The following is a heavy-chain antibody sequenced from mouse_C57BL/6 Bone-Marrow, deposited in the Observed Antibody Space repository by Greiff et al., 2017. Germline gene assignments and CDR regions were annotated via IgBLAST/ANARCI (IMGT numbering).Heavy chain of an antibody. Sequence: VQLQQPGAELVMPGASVKLSCKASGYTFTSYWMHWVKQRPGQGLEWIGEIDPSDSYTNYNQKFKGKSTLTVDKSSSTAYMQLSSLTSEDSAVXYCARDITTVVERTWFAYWGQGTLVTVSA. V-gene: IGHV1-69*01. D-gene: IGHD1-1*01. J-gene: IGHJ3*01. CDR3: ARDITTVVERTWFAY. CDR2: IDPSDSYT. CDR1: GYTFTSYW.